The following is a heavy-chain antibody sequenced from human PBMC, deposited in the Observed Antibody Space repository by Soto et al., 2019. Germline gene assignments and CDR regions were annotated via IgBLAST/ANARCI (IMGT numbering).Heavy chain of an antibody. CDR1: GYTFTSYG. CDR2: ISAYNGHT. CDR3: ARDWRESGSSRAFDY. V-gene: IGHV1-18*01. J-gene: IGHJ4*02. Sequence: QVQLVQSGAEVKKPGAAVKVSCKASGYTFTSYGISWVRQAPGPGLEWMGWISAYNGHTNYPQKLQGRVTMTADRPTSTAYMELRSLRSDDTAVYYCARDWRESGSSRAFDYWGQGTLVTVSS. D-gene: IGHD1-26*01.